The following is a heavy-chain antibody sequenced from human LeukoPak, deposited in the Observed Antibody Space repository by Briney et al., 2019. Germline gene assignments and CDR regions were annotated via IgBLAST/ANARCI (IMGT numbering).Heavy chain of an antibody. CDR1: GFTVSSNY. V-gene: IGHV3-53*01. J-gene: IGHJ4*02. Sequence: PGGSLRLSCAASGFTVSSNYMSWVRQAPGKGLEWVSVIYSGGNTYYADSVKGRFTISRDNSKNTLYLQMNSLRAEDTAVYYCAKCRSESITAAGNYWGQGTLVTVSS. CDR2: IYSGGNT. D-gene: IGHD6-13*01. CDR3: AKCRSESITAAGNY.